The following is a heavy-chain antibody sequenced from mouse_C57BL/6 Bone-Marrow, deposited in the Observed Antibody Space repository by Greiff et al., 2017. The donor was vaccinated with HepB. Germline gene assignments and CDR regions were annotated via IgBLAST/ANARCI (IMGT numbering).Heavy chain of an antibody. CDR1: GFTFSDYG. Sequence: DVKLVESGGGLVQPGGSLKLSCAASGFTFSDYGMAWVRQAPRKGPEWVAFISNLAYSIYYADTVTGRFTISRENAKNTLYLEMSSLRSEDTAMYYCARHDYGPYYAMDYWGQGTSVTVSS. CDR3: ARHDYGPYYAMDY. CDR2: ISNLAYSI. D-gene: IGHD1-1*02. V-gene: IGHV5-15*01. J-gene: IGHJ4*01.